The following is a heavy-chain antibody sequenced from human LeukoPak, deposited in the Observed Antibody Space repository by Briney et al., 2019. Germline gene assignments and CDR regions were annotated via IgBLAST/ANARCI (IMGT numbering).Heavy chain of an antibody. Sequence: SETLSLTCAVYGGSFSGYYWSWIRQPPGKGLEWIGEINHSGSTNYNPSLKSRVTISVDTSKNQFSLKLRSVTAADTAVYYCARWGPYYYGSGSYYNAHFDYWGQGTLVTVSS. CDR3: ARWGPYYYGSGSYYNAHFDY. CDR1: GGSFSGYY. CDR2: INHSGST. J-gene: IGHJ4*02. V-gene: IGHV4-34*01. D-gene: IGHD3-10*01.